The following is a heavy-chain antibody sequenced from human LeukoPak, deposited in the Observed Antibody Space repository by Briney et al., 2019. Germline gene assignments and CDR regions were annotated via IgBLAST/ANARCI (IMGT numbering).Heavy chain of an antibody. D-gene: IGHD1-26*01. Sequence: SGGYLRLSCAASGFTFSSYGMHWVRQAPGKGLEWVAVIWYDGSNKYYADSVKGRFTISRDNSKNTLYLQMNSLRAEDTAVYYCARDSWEPDEYYFDYWGQGTLVTVSS. V-gene: IGHV3-33*01. CDR1: GFTFSSYG. J-gene: IGHJ4*02. CDR3: ARDSWEPDEYYFDY. CDR2: IWYDGSNK.